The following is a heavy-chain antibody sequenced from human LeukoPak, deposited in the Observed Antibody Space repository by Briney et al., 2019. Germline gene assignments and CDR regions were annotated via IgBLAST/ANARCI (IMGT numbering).Heavy chain of an antibody. CDR3: AKDLAMVRGVGPHGMDV. CDR1: GFTFSSYT. J-gene: IGHJ6*02. Sequence: GGSLRLSCAASGFTFSSYTINWVRQAPGKGLEWVAVISYDGSNKYYADSVKGRFTISRDNSKNTLYLQMNSLRAEDTAVYYCAKDLAMVRGVGPHGMDVWGQGTTVTVSS. D-gene: IGHD3-10*01. CDR2: ISYDGSNK. V-gene: IGHV3-30*18.